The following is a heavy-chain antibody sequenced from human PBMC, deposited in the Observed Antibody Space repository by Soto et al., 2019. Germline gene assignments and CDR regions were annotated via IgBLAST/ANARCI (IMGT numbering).Heavy chain of an antibody. D-gene: IGHD6-13*01. Sequence: QVQLQQWGAGLLKPSETLSLTCAVYGGSFSGYYWSWIRQPPGKGLEWIGEINHSGSTNYNPSLKSRGTIAVDTSKNQLSLRLSSVTAADTAVYYCARDHLRGYSSSWYPREWFEPWGQGTLVTVSS. CDR1: GGSFSGYY. J-gene: IGHJ5*02. CDR3: ARDHLRGYSSSWYPREWFEP. V-gene: IGHV4-34*01. CDR2: INHSGST.